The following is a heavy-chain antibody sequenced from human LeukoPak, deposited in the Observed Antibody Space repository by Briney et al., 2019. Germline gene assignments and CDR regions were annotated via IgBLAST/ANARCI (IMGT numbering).Heavy chain of an antibody. CDR3: ARDPTRSPGGGYYSPLAY. J-gene: IGHJ4*02. D-gene: IGHD2-21*01. CDR1: GYSFTGYY. CDR2: INTNTGSP. Sequence: ASVKVSCKASGYSFTGYYIHWVRQAPGQGLGWMGWINTNTGSPTYAQGFTRRFVFSLDTSVSTAYLEITGLKAEDTAVYYCARDPTRSPGGGYYSPLAYWGQGSLVTVSS. V-gene: IGHV7-4-1*02.